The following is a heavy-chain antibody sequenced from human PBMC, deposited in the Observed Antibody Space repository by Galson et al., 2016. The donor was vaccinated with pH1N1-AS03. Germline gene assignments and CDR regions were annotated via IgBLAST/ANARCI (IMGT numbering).Heavy chain of an antibody. CDR3: ARLLGRAFPRLGRNFGMDV. CDR1: GGTFSGFF. D-gene: IGHD3-10*01. CDR2: VDHSGII. Sequence: ETLSLTCDVLGGTFSGFFWNWVRQSSGKGLEWIGEVDHSGIITYNPSLRSRLNISLDTSSRQFSLKLTSVTAADTAVYFCARLLGRAFPRLGRNFGMDVWGQGTTVTVSS. J-gene: IGHJ6*02. V-gene: IGHV4-34*01.